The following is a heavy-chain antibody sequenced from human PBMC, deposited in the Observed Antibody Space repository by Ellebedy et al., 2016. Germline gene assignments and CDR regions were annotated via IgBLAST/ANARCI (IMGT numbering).Heavy chain of an antibody. J-gene: IGHJ4*02. D-gene: IGHD3-22*01. Sequence: SETLSLXXTVSAYSISSGNYWAWIRQSPGKGLEWIGYVFYGGSTKYNRSLRSRVTISLDTAKNQFSLRLTSVAAADTAVYFCARDVSLYSSSPSFDFWGQGMLVTVSS. V-gene: IGHV4-61*01. CDR3: ARDVSLYSSSPSFDF. CDR2: VFYGGST. CDR1: AYSISSGNY.